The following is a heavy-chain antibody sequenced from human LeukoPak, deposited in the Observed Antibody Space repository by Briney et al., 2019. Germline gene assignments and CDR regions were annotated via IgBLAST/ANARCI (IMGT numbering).Heavy chain of an antibody. Sequence: GGSLRLSCAASGFTFSNSWMTWVRQAPKKGLEWVASINEDGGEIHYVDSVKGRFTISRDNAKNSLYLQMNSLTAEDTAVYYCARDQTPLYWGQGSLVTVSS. V-gene: IGHV3-7*01. CDR3: ARDQTPLY. CDR1: GFTFSNSW. CDR2: INEDGGEI. D-gene: IGHD2-15*01. J-gene: IGHJ4*02.